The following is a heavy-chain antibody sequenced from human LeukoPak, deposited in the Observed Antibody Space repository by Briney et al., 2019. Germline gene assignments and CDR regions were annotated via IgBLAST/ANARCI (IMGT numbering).Heavy chain of an antibody. CDR3: ARVDWSGYPYYYYYGMDV. V-gene: IGHV4-31*03. CDR2: IYYSGST. Sequence: SQTLSLTCTVSGGSISSGGYYWSWIRQHPGKGLEWIGYIYYSGSTYYNPSLKSRVTISVDTSKSQFSLKLSSVTAADTAVYYCARVDWSGYPYYYYYGMDVWGQGTTVTVSS. CDR1: GGSISSGGYY. D-gene: IGHD3-3*01. J-gene: IGHJ6*02.